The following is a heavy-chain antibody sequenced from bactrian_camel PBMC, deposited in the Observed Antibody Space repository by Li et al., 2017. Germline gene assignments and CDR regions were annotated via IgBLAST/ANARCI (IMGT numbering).Heavy chain of an antibody. J-gene: IGHJ4*01. V-gene: IGHV3S45*01. Sequence: HVQLVESGGGSVQVGGSLTLSCAASGDTIGRYCMGLFRQIPDREREGVATTYIGGGASYYADSVKGRFTISRDIAKDTLYLRMNSLRPEDTAMYYCAASLGKAYCHAAFFLSRQRPNFGYMGQGTQVTVS. D-gene: IGHD5*01. CDR1: GDTIGRYC. CDR2: TYIGGGAS.